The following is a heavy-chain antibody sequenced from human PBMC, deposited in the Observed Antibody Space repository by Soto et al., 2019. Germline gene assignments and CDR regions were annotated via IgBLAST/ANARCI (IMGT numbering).Heavy chain of an antibody. Sequence: PSETLSLTCTVSGGSIDSGDYYWSWIRQPPGKGLEWIGYVYYSGTTNYNPFLKSRVTLSLDKSKNQFSLKMNSVTAADTAVYYCARDGVDAQLRYFDWLFGTYFDYWGQGTLVTVSS. V-gene: IGHV4-61*08. D-gene: IGHD3-9*01. J-gene: IGHJ4*02. CDR1: GGSIDSGDYY. CDR3: ARDGVDAQLRYFDWLFGTYFDY. CDR2: VYYSGTT.